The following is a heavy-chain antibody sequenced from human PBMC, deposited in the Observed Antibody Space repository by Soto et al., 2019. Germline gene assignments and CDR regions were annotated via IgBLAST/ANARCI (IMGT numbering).Heavy chain of an antibody. J-gene: IGHJ4*02. CDR1: GGSVSSGNYY. CDR3: ARDRGSAIDY. V-gene: IGHV4-61*03. D-gene: IGHD3-16*01. Sequence: SETLSLTCSVSGGSVSSGNYYWTWIRQPPGKGLEWTGYLHDSGITNYNPSLKSRVTISVDTSKNHFSLRLSSVTAADTAVYYCARDRGSAIDYWGQGSLVTVSS. CDR2: LHDSGIT.